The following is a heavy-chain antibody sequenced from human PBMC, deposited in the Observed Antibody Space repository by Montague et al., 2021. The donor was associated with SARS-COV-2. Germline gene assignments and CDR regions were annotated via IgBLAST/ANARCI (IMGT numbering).Heavy chain of an antibody. CDR3: ARVDSSGPGEY. CDR1: GGSLNNYF. J-gene: IGHJ4*02. CDR2: ISDSGST. D-gene: IGHD3-22*01. V-gene: IGHV4-59*08. Sequence: SETLSLTCTVSGGSLNNYFWSWIRQPPGKGLEWVGYISDSGSTKYNPSLQSRVTISVGTARNQFSLKLLSVTADTAFYYCARVDSSGPGEYWGQGILVSVSS.